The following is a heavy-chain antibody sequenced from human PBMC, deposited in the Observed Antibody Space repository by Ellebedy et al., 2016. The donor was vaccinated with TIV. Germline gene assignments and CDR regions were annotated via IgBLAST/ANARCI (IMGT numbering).Heavy chain of an antibody. V-gene: IGHV5-51*01. CDR3: ARLRDALADELDY. J-gene: IGHJ4*02. CDR1: GYTFPNFW. CDR2: IYPGDSDT. D-gene: IGHD6-19*01. Sequence: GESLKISXQTSGYTFPNFWIAWVRQQPGKGLEWVGIIYPGDSDTKYSPSFEGRVSISSDKSTGSVYLQWSGLKASDTAVYYCARLRDALADELDYWGQGTPVTVSS.